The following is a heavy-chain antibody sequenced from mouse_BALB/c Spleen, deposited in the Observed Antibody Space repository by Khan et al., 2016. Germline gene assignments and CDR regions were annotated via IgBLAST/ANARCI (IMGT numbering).Heavy chain of an antibody. CDR2: INTETGEP. CDR1: GYTFTDYS. V-gene: IGHV9-2-1*01. Sequence: QIQLVQSGPELKKPGETVKISCKASGYTFTDYSMHWVKQAPGKGLKWMGWINTETGEPTYADDFKGRFAFSLETSASTAYLQINNLKNEDTATYCCARKDGYSWFAYWGQGTLVTVSA. D-gene: IGHD2-3*01. J-gene: IGHJ3*01. CDR3: ARKDGYSWFAY.